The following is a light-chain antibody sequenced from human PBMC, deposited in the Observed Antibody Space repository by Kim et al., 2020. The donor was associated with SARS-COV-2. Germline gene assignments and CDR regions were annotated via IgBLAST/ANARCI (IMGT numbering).Light chain of an antibody. CDR2: QAS. CDR1: QSVDGW. J-gene: IGKJ1*01. Sequence: DIQMTQSPSTLSAFVGDRVTITCRASQSVDGWLAWYQQKPGKAPRLLIYQASKLASGVPVRFSGSGSGTDFTLTVSNLQPDDSAVYYCKQYETYRTFGPGTKVDIK. V-gene: IGKV1-5*03. CDR3: KQYETYRT.